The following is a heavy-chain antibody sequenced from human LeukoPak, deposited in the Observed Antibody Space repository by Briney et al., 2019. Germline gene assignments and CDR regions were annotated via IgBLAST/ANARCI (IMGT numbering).Heavy chain of an antibody. CDR2: ISGSSYI. J-gene: IGHJ4*02. CDR3: ARGYCSSTSCYFDY. CDR1: GFTFSRYN. Sequence: PGGSLRLSCAASGFTFSRYNMNWVRQAPGKGLEWVSSISGSSYIYYADSMKGRFTISRDNAKNSLYLQMNSLRAEDTAVYYCARGYCSSTSCYFDYWGQGTLVTVSS. V-gene: IGHV3-21*01. D-gene: IGHD2-2*01.